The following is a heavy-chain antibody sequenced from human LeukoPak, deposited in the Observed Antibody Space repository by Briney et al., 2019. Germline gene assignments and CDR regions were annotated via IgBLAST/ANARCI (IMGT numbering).Heavy chain of an antibody. CDR3: ARVYSSSWYLDY. D-gene: IGHD6-13*01. CDR1: CYSISNGYY. CDR2: IYHSGST. Sequence: SETLSLTCTVSCYSISNGYYWGWIRPPPGKGREWVGSIYHSGSTYYNPSLKSRVTISVDTSKNQFSLKLSSVTAADTAVYYCARVYSSSWYLDYWGQETLVTVSS. J-gene: IGHJ4*02. V-gene: IGHV4-38-2*02.